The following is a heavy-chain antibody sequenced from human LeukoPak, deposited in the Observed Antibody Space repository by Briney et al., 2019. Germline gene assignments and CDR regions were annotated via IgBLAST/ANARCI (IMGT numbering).Heavy chain of an antibody. J-gene: IGHJ4*02. Sequence: GGSLRLSCAASGFTFSSYSMNWVRQAPGKGLEWISSISSSSSYIYYADSVKGRFTISRDNAKNSLYLQMNSLRAEDTAVYYCARDDDYGDYEGFDYWGQGTLVTVSS. CDR2: ISSSSSYI. D-gene: IGHD4-17*01. CDR1: GFTFSSYS. V-gene: IGHV3-21*01. CDR3: ARDDDYGDYEGFDY.